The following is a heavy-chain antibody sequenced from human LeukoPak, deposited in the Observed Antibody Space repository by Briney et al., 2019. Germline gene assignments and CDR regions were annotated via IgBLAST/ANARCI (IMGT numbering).Heavy chain of an antibody. CDR1: GFTFGDYA. CDR2: ISSSSSYI. CDR3: ARDLVVPAAIPIDY. J-gene: IGHJ4*02. V-gene: IGHV3-21*01. Sequence: PGGSLRLSCTASGFTFGDYAMSWVRQAPGTGLEWVSSISSSSSYIYYADSVKGRFTISRDNAKNSLYLQMNSLRAEDTAVYYCARDLVVPAAIPIDYWGQGTLVTVSS. D-gene: IGHD2-2*02.